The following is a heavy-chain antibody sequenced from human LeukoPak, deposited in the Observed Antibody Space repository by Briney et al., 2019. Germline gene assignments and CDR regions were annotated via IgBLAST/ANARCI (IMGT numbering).Heavy chain of an antibody. CDR3: ARDRDIVATTLFDY. CDR2: INHSGGST. CDR1: GYTFTSYY. V-gene: IGHV1-46*01. J-gene: IGHJ4*02. D-gene: IGHD5-12*01. Sequence: ATAKVSCKASGYTFTSYYMHWVRQAPGQGLEWTGIINHSGGSTSYAQKFQGRVTMTRDTSTSTVSMELSSLRSEDTAVYYCARDRDIVATTLFDYWGQGTLVT.